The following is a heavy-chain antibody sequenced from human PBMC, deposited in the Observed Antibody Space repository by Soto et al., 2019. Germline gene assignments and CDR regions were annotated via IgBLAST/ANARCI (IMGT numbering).Heavy chain of an antibody. CDR3: ARDRVYSSSPSYDFDY. J-gene: IGHJ4*02. Sequence: SETLSLTCTVSGGSISSGDYYWSWIRQPPGKGLEWIGYIYYSGSTYYNPSLKSRVTISVDTSKNQFSLKLSSVAAADTAVYYCARDRVYSSSPSYDFDYWGQGTLVTVSS. CDR1: GGSISSGDYY. D-gene: IGHD6-6*01. CDR2: IYYSGST. V-gene: IGHV4-30-4*02.